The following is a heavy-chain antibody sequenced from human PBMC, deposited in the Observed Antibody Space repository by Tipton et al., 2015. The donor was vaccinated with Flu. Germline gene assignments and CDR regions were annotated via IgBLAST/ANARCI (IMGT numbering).Heavy chain of an antibody. CDR3: TRKEYDILSGYYNGVDY. D-gene: IGHD3-9*01. CDR2: IHYTGST. J-gene: IGHJ4*02. CDR1: GGFISTYY. V-gene: IGHV4-59*12. Sequence: SLRLSCTVSGGFISTYYWSWIRQPPGKGLEWIGYIHYTGSTDYSPSLKSRVTISVDTSKNQLSLKLSSVTAADTAVYYCTRKEYDILSGYYNGVDYWGQGTLVTVSS.